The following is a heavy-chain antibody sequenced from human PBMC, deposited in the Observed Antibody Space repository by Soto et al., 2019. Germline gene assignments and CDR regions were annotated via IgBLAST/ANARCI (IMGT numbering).Heavy chain of an antibody. CDR1: GGSISSSSYY. CDR2: VYYGGST. V-gene: IGHV4-39*01. Sequence: TSETLSLTCTVSGGSISSSSYYWGWVCQPPGKGLEWIGNVYYGGSTYYNPSLKSRVTISVETSKSQFSLKLSSVTAADTAVYYCAGGDYYHSSGYYFYYYTMDVWGQGTTVTVSS. J-gene: IGHJ6*02. CDR3: AGGDYYHSSGYYFYYYTMDV. D-gene: IGHD3-22*01.